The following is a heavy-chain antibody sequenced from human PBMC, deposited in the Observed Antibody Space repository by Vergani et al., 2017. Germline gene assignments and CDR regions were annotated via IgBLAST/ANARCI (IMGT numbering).Heavy chain of an antibody. CDR2: INHSRST. V-gene: IGHV4-31*03. CDR1: GGSISSGGYY. CDR3: AIMDQYYYDRSGYSRFHI. J-gene: IGHJ3*02. Sequence: QVQLQESGPGLVKPSQTLSLTCTVSGGSISSGGYYWSWIRQHPGKGLEWIGEINHSRSTNYNPSLKSRVTISVDTSKNQFSLKLSSVTAADTAVYYCAIMDQYYYDRSGYSRFHIWGQGTMATVSS. D-gene: IGHD3-22*01.